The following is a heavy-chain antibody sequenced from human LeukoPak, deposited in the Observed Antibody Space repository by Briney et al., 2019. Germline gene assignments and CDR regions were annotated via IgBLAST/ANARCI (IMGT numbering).Heavy chain of an antibody. CDR1: GFTFSSYG. CDR2: IWYDGSNK. V-gene: IGHV3-33*01. J-gene: IGHJ4*02. CDR3: ARGGGDSSGYYYEILLKN. Sequence: PGRSLRLSCVASGFTFSSYGMHWVRQAPGKGLEWVAVIWYDGSNKYYADSVKGRFTISRDNSKNTLYLQMNSLRAEDTAVYYCARGGGDSSGYYYEILLKNWGQGTLVTVSS. D-gene: IGHD3-22*01.